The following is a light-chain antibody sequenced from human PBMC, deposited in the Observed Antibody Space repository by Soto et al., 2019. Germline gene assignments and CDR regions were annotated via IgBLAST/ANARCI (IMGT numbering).Light chain of an antibody. V-gene: IGKV1-27*01. CDR1: QGIANY. J-gene: IGKJ3*01. CDR3: QKYNGAPFT. Sequence: DIQMTQSPSSLSASVGDRVTITCRASQGIANYLAWYQQKPGKVPKLLIYAASTLEPGVPSRFSGSGFGTDFTLSISNLQPEDFATYYCQKYNGAPFTFGPGTKVDIK. CDR2: AAS.